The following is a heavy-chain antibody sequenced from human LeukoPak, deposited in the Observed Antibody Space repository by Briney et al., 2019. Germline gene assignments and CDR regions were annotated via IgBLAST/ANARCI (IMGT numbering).Heavy chain of an antibody. CDR3: ANSDIVVVPAASGAFDI. CDR2: ISGSGGST. J-gene: IGHJ3*02. Sequence: GGSLRLSCAASGFTFSSYAMSWVRQAPGKGLEWVSAISGSGGSTYYADSVKGRFTISRDNSKDTLYLQMNSLRAEDTAVYYCANSDIVVVPAASGAFDIWGQGTMVTVSS. CDR1: GFTFSSYA. V-gene: IGHV3-23*01. D-gene: IGHD2-2*01.